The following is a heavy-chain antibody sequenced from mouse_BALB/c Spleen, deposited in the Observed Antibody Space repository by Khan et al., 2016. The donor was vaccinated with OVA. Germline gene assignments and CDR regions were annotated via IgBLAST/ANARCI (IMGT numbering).Heavy chain of an antibody. J-gene: IGHJ3*01. CDR1: GFTFSTYS. V-gene: IGHV5-6*01. CDR2: ISSAGDYT. CDR3: ASHLTGSFAY. D-gene: IGHD4-1*01. Sequence: EVELVESGGDLVRPGGSLKLSCSASGFTFSTYSMSWVRQNPDKRLEWVATISSAGDYTFFPDSVKGRFTISRDNARNTLYLQMSSLRSEDTAMYYWASHLTGSFAYWGQGTLVTVSA.